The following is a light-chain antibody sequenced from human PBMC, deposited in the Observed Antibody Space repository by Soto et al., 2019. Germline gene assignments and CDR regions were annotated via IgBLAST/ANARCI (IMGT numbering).Light chain of an antibody. CDR3: QQRHMWPIT. V-gene: IGKV1-5*03. Sequence: DIQMTQSPSTLSGSVGDRVTITCRASQTISSWLAWYQQKPGKAPKLLIYKASTLKSGVPPRFSGSGSGTDFTLTISSLEPEDSAVFYCQQRHMWPITFGQGTRLEIK. J-gene: IGKJ5*01. CDR2: KAS. CDR1: QTISSW.